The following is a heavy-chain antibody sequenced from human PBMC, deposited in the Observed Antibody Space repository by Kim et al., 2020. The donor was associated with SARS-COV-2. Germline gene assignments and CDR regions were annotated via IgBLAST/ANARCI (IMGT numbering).Heavy chain of an antibody. D-gene: IGHD3-16*01. CDR3: AIGRAPVYFDY. Sequence: SETLSLTCTVSGGSISSGGYYWSWIRQHPGKGLEWIGSIYYSGSTYYNPSLKSRVTISVDTSKNQFSLKLSSVTAADTAVYFCAIGRAPVYFDYWGQGTLVTVSS. CDR1: GGSISSGGYY. V-gene: IGHV4-31*03. CDR2: IYYSGST. J-gene: IGHJ4*02.